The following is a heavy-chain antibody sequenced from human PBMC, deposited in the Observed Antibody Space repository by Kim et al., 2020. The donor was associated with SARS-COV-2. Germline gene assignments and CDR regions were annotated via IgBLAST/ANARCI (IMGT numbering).Heavy chain of an antibody. D-gene: IGHD3-22*01. J-gene: IGHJ3*02. CDR3: ARAVDDSSGYRTDAFDI. Sequence: GGSLRLSCAASGFTFSSYSMNWVRQAPGKGLEWVSYISSSSSTIYYADSVKGRFTISRDNAKNSLYLQMNSLRDEDTAVYYCARAVDDSSGYRTDAFDIWGQGTMVTVSS. V-gene: IGHV3-48*02. CDR1: GFTFSSYS. CDR2: ISSSSSTI.